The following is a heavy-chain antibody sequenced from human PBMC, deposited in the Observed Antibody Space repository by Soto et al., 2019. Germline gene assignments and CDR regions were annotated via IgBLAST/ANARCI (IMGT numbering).Heavy chain of an antibody. CDR1: GGSISSSSYY. CDR3: ARLLLWFGELLSFDY. J-gene: IGHJ4*02. Sequence: PSETLPLTCTVSGGSISSSSYYWGWIRQPPGMGLEWIGSIYYIGSTYYNPSLKSRVTISVDTSKNQFSLKLSSVTAADTAVYYCARLLLWFGELLSFDYWGQGTLVTVSS. D-gene: IGHD3-10*01. V-gene: IGHV4-39*01. CDR2: IYYIGST.